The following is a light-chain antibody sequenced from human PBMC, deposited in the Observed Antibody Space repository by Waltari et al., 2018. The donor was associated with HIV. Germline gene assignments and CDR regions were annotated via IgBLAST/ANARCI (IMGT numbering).Light chain of an antibody. V-gene: IGKV3-11*01. CDR3: QQRSNWPPLT. Sequence: TVLIQSPATLSLPTGERATLDCRASQSVSSYLAWYQQKPGQAPRLLIYDASNRATGIPARFSGSGSGTDFTLTISSLEPEDFAVYYCQQRSNWPPLTFGGGTKVEIK. CDR1: QSVSSY. J-gene: IGKJ4*01. CDR2: DAS.